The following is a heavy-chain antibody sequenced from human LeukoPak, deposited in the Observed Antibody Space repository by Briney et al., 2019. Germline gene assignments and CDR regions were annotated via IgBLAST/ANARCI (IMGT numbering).Heavy chain of an antibody. CDR2: INPHSGGT. Sequence: ASVKVSCKASGYTFTGYYMHWVRQAPGQGLEWMGWINPHSGGTNYAQKLQGRVTMTTDTSTSTAYMELRSLRSDDTAVYYCARDLPTPKVYYYGSGKGDYWGQGTLVTVSS. J-gene: IGHJ4*02. CDR1: GYTFTGYY. V-gene: IGHV1-2*02. D-gene: IGHD3-10*01. CDR3: ARDLPTPKVYYYGSGKGDY.